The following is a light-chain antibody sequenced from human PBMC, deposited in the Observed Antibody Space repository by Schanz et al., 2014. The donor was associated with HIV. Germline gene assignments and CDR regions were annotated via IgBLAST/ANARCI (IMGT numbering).Light chain of an antibody. CDR2: DNN. J-gene: IGLJ3*02. Sequence: QSVLTQPPSASGTPGQRVTISCSGSSSNIGSNTVNWYHQFPGTAPKILMSDNNRRPSGVPDRFSGSRSGSSASLVITGLQSEDEADYYCAAWDDSLNGPVFGGGTKLTVL. CDR1: SSNIGSNT. CDR3: AAWDDSLNGPV. V-gene: IGLV1-44*01.